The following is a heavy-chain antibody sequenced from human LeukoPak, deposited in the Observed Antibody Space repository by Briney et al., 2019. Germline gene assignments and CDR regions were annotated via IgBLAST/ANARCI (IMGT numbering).Heavy chain of an antibody. J-gene: IGHJ4*02. CDR2: IFPSGGEI. D-gene: IGHD3-9*01. CDR1: GFTFSTFA. CDR3: ARSLPDILTGYPIRFDY. V-gene: IGHV3-21*01. Sequence: GGSLRLSCAASGFTFSTFAMIWVRQPPGKGLEWVSSIFPSGGEIHYADSVRGRFTISRDNAKNSLYLQMNSLRAEDTAVYYCARSLPDILTGYPIRFDYWGQGTLVTVSS.